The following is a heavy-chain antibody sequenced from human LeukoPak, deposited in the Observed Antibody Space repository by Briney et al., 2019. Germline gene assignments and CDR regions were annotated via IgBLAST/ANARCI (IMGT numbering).Heavy chain of an antibody. V-gene: IGHV3-20*04. CDR3: ARDGLLHRHWFQP. CDR1: GFKFDKYG. J-gene: IGHJ5*02. Sequence: GGSLRLSCTASGFKFDKYGMSWVRQAPGKGLEWVSDINWNGDNRGYAHSVTGRFTIYRDNSKNSLYLQMNSLRVEDTAIYYCARDGLLHRHWFQPWGQGILVNVSS. D-gene: IGHD3-22*01. CDR2: INWNGDNR.